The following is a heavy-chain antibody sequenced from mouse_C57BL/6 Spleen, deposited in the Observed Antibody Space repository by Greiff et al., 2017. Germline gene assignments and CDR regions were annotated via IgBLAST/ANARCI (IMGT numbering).Heavy chain of an antibody. V-gene: IGHV5-4*01. J-gene: IGHJ3*01. CDR1: GFTFSSYA. CDR2: ISDGGSYT. CDR3: ARGLKHLRGWFAY. D-gene: IGHD3-2*02. Sequence: EVQRVESGGGLVKPGGSLKLSCAASGFTFSSYAMSWVRQTPEKRLEWVATISDGGSYTYYPDNVKGRFTISRDNAKNNLYLQMSHLKSEDTAVYYCARGLKHLRGWFAYWGQGTLVTVSA.